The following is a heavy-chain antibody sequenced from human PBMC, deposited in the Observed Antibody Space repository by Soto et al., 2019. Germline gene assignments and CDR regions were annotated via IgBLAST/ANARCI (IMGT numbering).Heavy chain of an antibody. Sequence: EVQLVESGGGLVQPGGSLRLSCAASGFTFTNFWMSWVRQAPGKGLEWVANIKQDGSEKYYVDSVQGRFTISRDNAKNSLYLQMNSLRVEDTAVYFCARDAARYYGMDVWGQGTTVTVSS. CDR1: GFTFTNFW. CDR3: ARDAARYYGMDV. V-gene: IGHV3-7*01. J-gene: IGHJ6*02. D-gene: IGHD2-15*01. CDR2: IKQDGSEK.